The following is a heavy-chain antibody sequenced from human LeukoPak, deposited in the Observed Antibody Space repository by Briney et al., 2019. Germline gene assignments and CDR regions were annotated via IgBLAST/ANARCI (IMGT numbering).Heavy chain of an antibody. CDR3: ARDRITGRWAFDS. D-gene: IGHD1-20*01. V-gene: IGHV4-39*07. J-gene: IGHJ4*02. CDR1: GGSISSSSYY. Sequence: PSETLPLTCTVSGGSISSSSYYWGWIRQPPGKGLEWIGSIYYSGSTYYNPSLKSRVTISVDTSKNQFSLKLNSVTAADTAVYYCARDRITGRWAFDSWGQGTLVTVSS. CDR2: IYYSGST.